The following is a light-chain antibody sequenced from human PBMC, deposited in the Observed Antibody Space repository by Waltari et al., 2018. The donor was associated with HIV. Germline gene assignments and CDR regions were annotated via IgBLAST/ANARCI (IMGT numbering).Light chain of an antibody. CDR2: GAS. V-gene: IGKV3-20*01. CDR3: QQYGSSPPHN. CDR1: KSVSGGTY. J-gene: IGKJ2*01. Sequence: EIVLTQSPGTLSWSPGERAALSCRASKSVSGGTYLAWYQQKPGQAPRLLIYGASSRATGVPDRFSGSGSGTDFTLSISRLEPEDSAVYYCQQYGSSPPHNFGQGTKLEIK.